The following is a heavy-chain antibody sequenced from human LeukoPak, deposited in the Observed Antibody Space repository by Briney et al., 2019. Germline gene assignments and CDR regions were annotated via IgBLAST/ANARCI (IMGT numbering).Heavy chain of an antibody. V-gene: IGHV4-61*02. CDR2: IYTSGST. Sequence: SETLSLTCTVSGGSISSGSYYWSWIRQPAGKGLEWIGRIYTSGSTNYNPSLKSRVTISVDTSKNQFSLKLSSVTAADTAVYYCASSSPLEYYYYGMDVWGHGTTVTVSS. D-gene: IGHD6-6*01. J-gene: IGHJ6*02. CDR1: GGSISSGSYY. CDR3: ASSSPLEYYYYGMDV.